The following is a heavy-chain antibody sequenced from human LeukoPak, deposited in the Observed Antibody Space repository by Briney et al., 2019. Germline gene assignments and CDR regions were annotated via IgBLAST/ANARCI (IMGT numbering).Heavy chain of an antibody. Sequence: PGGSLRLSCTASGFTFGDYAMSWFRQAPGKGLEWVGFIRSKDYGGTTEYAASVKGRFTTSRDDSKSIAYLQMNSLKTEDTAVYYCTRVLRGYGGYYFDYWGQGTLVTVSS. CDR1: GFTFGDYA. V-gene: IGHV3-49*03. CDR2: IRSKDYGGTT. J-gene: IGHJ4*02. CDR3: TRVLRGYGGYYFDY. D-gene: IGHD4-23*01.